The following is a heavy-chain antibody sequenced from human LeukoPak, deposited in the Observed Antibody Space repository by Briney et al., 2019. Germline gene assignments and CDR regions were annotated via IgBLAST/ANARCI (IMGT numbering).Heavy chain of an antibody. D-gene: IGHD3-22*01. CDR1: GYSLSSGYY. CDR3: ARDSSSAYYQSDDALDI. V-gene: IGHV4-38-2*02. CDR2: IYHSGGT. Sequence: PSETLSLTCAVSGYSLSSGYYWGWIRQPPGKGLEWIGSIYHSGGTYYNPSLKSRVTISVDTSKNQFSLKLSSVTAADTAVYYCARDSSSAYYQSDDALDIWGQGTMVTVSS. J-gene: IGHJ3*02.